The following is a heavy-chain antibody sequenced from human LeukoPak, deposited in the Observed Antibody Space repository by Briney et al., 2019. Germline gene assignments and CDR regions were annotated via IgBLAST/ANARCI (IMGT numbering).Heavy chain of an antibody. CDR1: GYTFTGYY. V-gene: IGHV1-2*02. CDR3: ARETPSSGYSSPDY. J-gene: IGHJ4*02. Sequence: ASVKVSCKASGYTFTGYYMHWVRQAPGQGLEWMGWINPNSGGTNYAQKFQGRVTMTRDTSISTAYMELSRLRSDDTAVYYCARETPSSGYSSPDYWGQGTLVTVSS. CDR2: INPNSGGT. D-gene: IGHD3-22*01.